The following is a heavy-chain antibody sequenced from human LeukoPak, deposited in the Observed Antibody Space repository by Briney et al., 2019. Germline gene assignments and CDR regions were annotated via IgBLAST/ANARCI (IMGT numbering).Heavy chain of an antibody. Sequence: SETLSLTCTVSGGSISSGDYYWSWIRQPPGMGLEWIGYIYYSGSTYYNPSLKSRVTISVDTSKNQFSLKLSPVTAADTAVYYCARGPKGTRSYYFDYWGQGTLVTVSS. V-gene: IGHV4-30-4*08. D-gene: IGHD3-10*01. CDR1: GGSISSGDYY. CDR3: ARGPKGTRSYYFDY. J-gene: IGHJ4*02. CDR2: IYYSGST.